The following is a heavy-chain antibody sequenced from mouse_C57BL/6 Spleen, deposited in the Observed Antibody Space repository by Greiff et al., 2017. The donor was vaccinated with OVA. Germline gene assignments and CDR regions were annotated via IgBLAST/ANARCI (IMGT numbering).Heavy chain of an antibody. Sequence: QVQLQQPGAELVKPGASVKLSCKASGYTFTSYWMHWVKQRPGQGLEWIGMIHPNSGSTNYNEKFKSKATLTVDKSSSTAYMQLSSLTSEDSAVYYCARRRNYYGNYPYAMDYWGQGTSVTVSS. V-gene: IGHV1-64*01. CDR2: IHPNSGST. D-gene: IGHD2-1*01. J-gene: IGHJ4*01. CDR1: GYTFTSYW. CDR3: ARRRNYYGNYPYAMDY.